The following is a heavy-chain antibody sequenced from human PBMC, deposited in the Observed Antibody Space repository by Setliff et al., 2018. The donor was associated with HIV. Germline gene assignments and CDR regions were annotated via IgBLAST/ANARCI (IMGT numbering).Heavy chain of an antibody. CDR1: GFTFDDYT. V-gene: IGHV3-43*01. CDR3: AKLLGNGGNSDPFDI. J-gene: IGHJ3*02. D-gene: IGHD2-21*01. Sequence: PGGSLRLSCGASGFTFDDYTMHWVRQVPGKGLEWLSLISWDGSRTFYADSVEGRFTISRDNSKESLFLQMNSLTTEDTALYYCAKLLGNGGNSDPFDIWGQGTTVTVSS. CDR2: ISWDGSRT.